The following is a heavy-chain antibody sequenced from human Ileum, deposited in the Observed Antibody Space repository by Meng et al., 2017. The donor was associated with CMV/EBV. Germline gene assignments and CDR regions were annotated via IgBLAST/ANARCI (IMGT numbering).Heavy chain of an antibody. CDR3: VRLTGNSWLDY. Sequence: VQLTQSGPGLVKTSQTLLLTCAISGDSVSSTTVTWNWIRQSPSRGLEWLGRTYYRSKWFNDYALSVRGRITINPDISKNQLSLQLNSVTPEDTAVYYCVRLTGNSWLDYWGRGTLVTVSS. V-gene: IGHV6-1*01. J-gene: IGHJ4*02. CDR1: GDSVSSTTVT. D-gene: IGHD6-13*01. CDR2: TYYRSKWFN.